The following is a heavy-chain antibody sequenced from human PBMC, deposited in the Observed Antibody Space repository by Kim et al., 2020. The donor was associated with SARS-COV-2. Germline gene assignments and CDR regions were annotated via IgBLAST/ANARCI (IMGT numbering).Heavy chain of an antibody. CDR2: INHSGST. CDR1: GGSFSGYY. J-gene: IGHJ6*02. CDR3: ARGGTAMVTRFVYYYGMDV. Sequence: SETLSLTCAVYGGSFSGYYWSWIRQPPGKGLEWIGEINHSGSTNYNPSLKSRVTISVDTSKNQFSLKLSSVTAADTAVYYCARGGTAMVTRFVYYYGMDVWGQGTTVTVSS. D-gene: IGHD5-18*01. V-gene: IGHV4-34*01.